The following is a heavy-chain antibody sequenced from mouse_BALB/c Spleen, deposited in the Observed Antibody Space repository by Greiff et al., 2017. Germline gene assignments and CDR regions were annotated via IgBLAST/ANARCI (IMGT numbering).Heavy chain of an antibody. CDR2: INPGSGGT. CDR1: GYAFTNYL. Sequence: QVQLKQSGAELVRPGTSVKVSCKASGYAFTNYLIEWVKQRPGQGLEWIGVINPGSGGTNYNEKFKGKATLTADKSSSTAYMQLSSLTSDDSAVYFCAIYYDYEGAMDYWGQGTSVTVSS. D-gene: IGHD2-4*01. V-gene: IGHV1-54*03. CDR3: AIYYDYEGAMDY. J-gene: IGHJ4*01.